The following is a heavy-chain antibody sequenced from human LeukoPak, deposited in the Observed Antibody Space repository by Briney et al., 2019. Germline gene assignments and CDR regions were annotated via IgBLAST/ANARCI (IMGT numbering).Heavy chain of an antibody. CDR2: INDNGDGT. CDR1: GFTFSSYA. V-gene: IGHV3-23*01. CDR3: AKGLRTGVGPYMGYHYYMDV. Sequence: GGSLRLSCAASGFTFSSYAMSWVRQAPGKGLKWVSTINDNGDGTYYADSVKGRFTISRDNSYNTVSLQMNSLRDEDTGVYYCAKGLRTGVGPYMGYHYYMDVWGKGATVTVSS. J-gene: IGHJ6*03. D-gene: IGHD3-16*01.